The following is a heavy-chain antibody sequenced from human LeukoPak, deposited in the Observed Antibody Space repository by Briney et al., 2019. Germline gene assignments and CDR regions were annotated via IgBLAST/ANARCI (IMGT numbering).Heavy chain of an antibody. D-gene: IGHD6-19*01. Sequence: GGSLRLSCAASGFTVSSNYMSWVRQAPGKGLEWVSAISGSGGSTYYADSVKGRFTISRDNSKNTLYLQMNSLRAEDTAVYYCANIAVAGLDYWGQGTLVTVSS. CDR3: ANIAVAGLDY. CDR1: GFTVSSNY. V-gene: IGHV3-23*01. J-gene: IGHJ4*02. CDR2: ISGSGGST.